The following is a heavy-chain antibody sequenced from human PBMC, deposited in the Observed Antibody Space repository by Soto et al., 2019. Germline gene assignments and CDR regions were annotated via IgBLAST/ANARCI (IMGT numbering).Heavy chain of an antibody. CDR3: ARATVYDSFDY. CDR2: ISYDGSNK. V-gene: IGHV3-30*03. Sequence: LRLSCAASGFTFSSYGMHWVRQAPGKGLEWVAVISYDGSNKYYADSVKGRFTISRDNSKNTLYLQMNSLRAEDTAVYYCARATVYDSFDYWGQGTLVTVSS. D-gene: IGHD5-12*01. J-gene: IGHJ4*02. CDR1: GFTFSSYG.